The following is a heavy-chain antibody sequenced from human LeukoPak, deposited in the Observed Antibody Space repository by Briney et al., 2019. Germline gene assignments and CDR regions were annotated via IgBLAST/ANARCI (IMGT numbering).Heavy chain of an antibody. Sequence: PGRSLRLSCAASGFTFSGSAMHWVRQASGKGLECVGRIRSKANSYATAYAASVKGRFTISRDDSKNTAYLQMNSLKTEDTAVYYCTRGYSYGPDYWGQGTLVTVSS. CDR2: IRSKANSYAT. CDR3: TRGYSYGPDY. CDR1: GFTFSGSA. V-gene: IGHV3-73*01. D-gene: IGHD5-18*01. J-gene: IGHJ4*02.